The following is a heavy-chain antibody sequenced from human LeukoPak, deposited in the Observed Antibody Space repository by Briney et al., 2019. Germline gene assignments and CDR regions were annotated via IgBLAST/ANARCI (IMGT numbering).Heavy chain of an antibody. CDR1: GVTISGDA. V-gene: IGHV3-30*04. Sequence: PGGSLRLSCTASGVTISGDAMHWVRQAPGKGRQWVAHISFDGSYKYYADSVKGRFTISRDNSKNTLYLQMNSLRTDDTALFYCARETLDALDLWGPGTLVTVSS. J-gene: IGHJ3*01. CDR3: ARETLDALDL. CDR2: ISFDGSYK.